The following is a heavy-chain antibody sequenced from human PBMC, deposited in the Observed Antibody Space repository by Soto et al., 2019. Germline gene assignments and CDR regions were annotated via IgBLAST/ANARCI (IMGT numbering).Heavy chain of an antibody. D-gene: IGHD3-22*01. J-gene: IGHJ4*02. CDR2: VYSSGSA. Sequence: SETLSLTCSVSGDSINSSTFFWGWISQPPGKGLEWIGSVYSSGSAYYNPSLKSRVTISVDTSRIRFSLEMIPVTAADTAVYYCARQSYDRRDPFDSWGQRTLVTVSS. V-gene: IGHV4-39*01. CDR1: GDSINSSTFF. CDR3: ARQSYDRRDPFDS.